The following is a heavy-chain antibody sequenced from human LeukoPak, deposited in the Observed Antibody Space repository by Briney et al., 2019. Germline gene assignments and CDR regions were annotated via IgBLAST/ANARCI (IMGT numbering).Heavy chain of an antibody. J-gene: IGHJ4*02. CDR2: ISAYNGDT. Sequence: ASVKVSCKASGYTFTNYGISWVRQAPGQGLEWMGRISAYNGDTNHAQKLQGRVTMTRDTSSSTAYMELRSLRSDDTAVYYCARAPRKVVPAAMGDYWGQGTLVTVSS. V-gene: IGHV1-18*01. CDR3: ARAPRKVVPAAMGDY. D-gene: IGHD2-2*01. CDR1: GYTFTNYG.